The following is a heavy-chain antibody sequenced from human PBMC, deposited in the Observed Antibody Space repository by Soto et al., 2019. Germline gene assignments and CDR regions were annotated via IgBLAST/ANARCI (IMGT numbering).Heavy chain of an antibody. D-gene: IGHD6-6*01. CDR2: INHSGST. V-gene: IGHV4-34*01. J-gene: IGHJ6*03. CDR1: GGSFSGYY. Sequence: SETLSLTCAVYGGSFSGYYWSWIRQPPGKGLEWIGEINHSGSTNYNPSLKSRVTISVDTSKNQFSLKLSSVTAADTAVYYCARVLLGQLVRGLPYYYYYYMDVWGKGTTVTVSS. CDR3: ARVLLGQLVRGLPYYYYYYMDV.